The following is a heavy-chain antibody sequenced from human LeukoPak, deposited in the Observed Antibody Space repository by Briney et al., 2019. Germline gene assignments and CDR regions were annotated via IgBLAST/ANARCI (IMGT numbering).Heavy chain of an antibody. V-gene: IGHV1-24*01. CDR1: GYTFTSYD. J-gene: IGHJ1*01. Sequence: ASVKVSCKASGYTFTSYDINWVRQATGQGLEWMGGFDPEDGETIYAQKFQGRVTMTEDTSTDTAYMELSSLRSEDTAVYYCATDRGPAAFKDWGQGTLVTVSS. CDR2: FDPEDGET. CDR3: ATDRGPAAFKD. D-gene: IGHD3-16*01.